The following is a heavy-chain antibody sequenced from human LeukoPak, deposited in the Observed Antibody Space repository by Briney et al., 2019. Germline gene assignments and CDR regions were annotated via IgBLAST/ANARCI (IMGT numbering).Heavy chain of an antibody. CDR3: ARESMLVAATSWFDP. J-gene: IGHJ5*02. CDR1: GGSISSSSYY. D-gene: IGHD2-15*01. Sequence: SETLSLTCTVSGGSISSSSYYWGWIRQPPGEGLEWIGSIYYSGSTYYNPSLKSRVTISVDTSKNQFSLKLSSVTAADTAVYCCARESMLVAATSWFDPWGQGTLVTVSS. CDR2: IYYSGST. V-gene: IGHV4-39*07.